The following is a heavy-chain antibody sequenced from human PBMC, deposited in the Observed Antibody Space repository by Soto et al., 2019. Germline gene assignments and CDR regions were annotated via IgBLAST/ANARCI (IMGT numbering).Heavy chain of an antibody. CDR1: GFTFSSYA. CDR2: ISGSGGST. D-gene: IGHD2-2*01. Sequence: PGGSLRLSCAASGFTFSSYAMSWVRQAPGKGLEWVSAISGSGGSTYYADSVKGRFTISRDNSKNTLYLQMNSLRAEDTAVYYCASNPTIVVVPAAILDWGQGTLVTVSS. CDR3: ASNPTIVVVPAAILD. J-gene: IGHJ4*02. V-gene: IGHV3-23*01.